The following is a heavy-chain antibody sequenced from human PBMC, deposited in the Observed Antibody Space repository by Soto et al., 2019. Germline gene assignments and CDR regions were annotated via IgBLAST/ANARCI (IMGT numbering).Heavy chain of an antibody. D-gene: IGHD3-16*02. V-gene: IGHV4-59*01. CDR2: IYYSGST. CDR1: GGSISSYY. Sequence: PSETLSLTCTVSGGSISSYYWSWIRQPPGKGLEWIGYIYYSGSTNYNPSLKSRVTISVDTSKNQFSLKLRSVTAADTAVYYCAVSLDRYDPDAFDIWGQGTMVTVSS. J-gene: IGHJ3*02. CDR3: AVSLDRYDPDAFDI.